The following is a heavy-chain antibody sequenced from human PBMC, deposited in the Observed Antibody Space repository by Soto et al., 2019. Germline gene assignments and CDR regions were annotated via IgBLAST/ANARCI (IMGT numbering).Heavy chain of an antibody. CDR3: ARDLVATILSAYYYYGMDV. CDR2: ISSSSSYI. Sequence: GGSLRLSCAASGFTFSSYSMNWVRQAPGKGLEWVSSISSSSSYIYYADSVKGRFTISRDNAKNSLYLQMNSLRAEDTAVYYCARDLVATILSAYYYYGMDVRGQGTTVTVSS. D-gene: IGHD5-12*01. CDR1: GFTFSSYS. J-gene: IGHJ6*02. V-gene: IGHV3-21*01.